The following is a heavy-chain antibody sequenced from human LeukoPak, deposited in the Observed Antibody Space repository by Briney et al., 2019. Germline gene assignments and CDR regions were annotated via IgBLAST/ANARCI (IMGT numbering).Heavy chain of an antibody. CDR3: AKDLYGDYGIDC. V-gene: IGHV3-23*01. Sequence: PGGSLRLSCAASGFTFSSYAMSWVRQAPGRGLEWVSLISGSDGCTYYADSVKGRFTISRDNSKNTLYLQMNSLRAEDTAVYYCAKDLYGDYGIDCWGQGTLVTVSS. CDR2: ISGSDGCT. CDR1: GFTFSSYA. D-gene: IGHD4-17*01. J-gene: IGHJ4*02.